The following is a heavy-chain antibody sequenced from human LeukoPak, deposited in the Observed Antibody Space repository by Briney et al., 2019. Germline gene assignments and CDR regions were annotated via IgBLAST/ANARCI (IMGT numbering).Heavy chain of an antibody. V-gene: IGHV4-59*08. CDR3: VYGDYGLFDY. D-gene: IGHD4-17*01. Sequence: SETLSLTCTVSGGSISSYYWSWIRQPPGKGLEWIGYIYYSGSTNYNPSLKSRVTISEDTSKNQFSLKLSSVTAADTAVYYCVYGDYGLFDYWGQGTLVTVSS. J-gene: IGHJ4*02. CDR1: GGSISSYY. CDR2: IYYSGST.